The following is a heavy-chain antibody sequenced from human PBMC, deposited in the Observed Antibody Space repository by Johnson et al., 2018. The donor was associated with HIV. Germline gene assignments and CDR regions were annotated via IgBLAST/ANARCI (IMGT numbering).Heavy chain of an antibody. J-gene: IGHJ3*02. CDR1: GFTFTNAW. Sequence: VQLVESGGGLVKAGGSLRLSCAASGFTFTNAWMTWVRQAPGKGLEWVGRINSKAEGGTTDYAAPVKGRFTISRDDSKNTLNLQMNSLRAEDTAVYYCARARSGSGGGFDIWGQGTMVTVSS. D-gene: IGHD2-15*01. V-gene: IGHV3-15*01. CDR3: ARARSGSGGGFDI. CDR2: INSKAEGGTT.